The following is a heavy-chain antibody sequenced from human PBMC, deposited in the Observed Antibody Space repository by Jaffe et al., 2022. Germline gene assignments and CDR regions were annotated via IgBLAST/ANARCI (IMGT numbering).Heavy chain of an antibody. V-gene: IGHV3-48*03. CDR3: AREYGGKSGGALGY. CDR1: GFTFSSYG. CDR2: ISSSGSTI. Sequence: EVQLVESGGGLVQPGGSLRLSCAASGFTFSSYGMNWVRQAPGKGLECLSYISSSGSTIYYADSVKGRFTISRDNAKNSLYLQMSSLRAEDTAVYYCAREYGGKSGGALGYWGQGALVTVSS. D-gene: IGHD4-17*01. J-gene: IGHJ4*02.